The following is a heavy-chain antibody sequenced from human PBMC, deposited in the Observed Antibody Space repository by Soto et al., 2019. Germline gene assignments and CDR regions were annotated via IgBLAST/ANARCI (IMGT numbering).Heavy chain of an antibody. D-gene: IGHD3-22*01. CDR1: GGSISSGGYY. Sequence: QVQLQESGQGLVKPSQTLSLTCTVSGGSISSGGYYWSWIRQHPGKGLEWIGYSYYSGNTYYNPSLKSRVTISEDTSKNQFSLKLSSVTAADTAVYYCARATYYYDSSGYSDRVLDYWGQGTLVTVSS. CDR2: SYYSGNT. J-gene: IGHJ4*02. V-gene: IGHV4-31*03. CDR3: ARATYYYDSSGYSDRVLDY.